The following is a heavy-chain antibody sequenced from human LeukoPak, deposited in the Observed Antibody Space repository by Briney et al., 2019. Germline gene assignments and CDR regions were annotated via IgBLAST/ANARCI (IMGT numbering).Heavy chain of an antibody. CDR1: GFTFSSYE. J-gene: IGHJ3*02. D-gene: IGHD4-17*01. V-gene: IGHV3-48*03. Sequence: GGSLRPSCAASGFTFSSYEMNWVRQAPGKGLEWVSYISSSGSTIYYADSVKGRFTISRDNAKNTLYLQMNSLRAEDTAVYYCAKERRADGDYISAFDIWGQGTMVTVSS. CDR2: ISSSGSTI. CDR3: AKERRADGDYISAFDI.